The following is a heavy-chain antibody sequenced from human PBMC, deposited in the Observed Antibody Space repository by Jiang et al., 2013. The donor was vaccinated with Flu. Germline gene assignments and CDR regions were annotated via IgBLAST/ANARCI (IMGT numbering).Heavy chain of an antibody. Sequence: WMGWISPYQWFTQTNAPKLQGRVTITADKSTTTAYMEVSSLRSDDTAVYYCAREGVATSPLDYWGQGTLVTVSS. V-gene: IGHV1-18*01. J-gene: IGHJ4*02. D-gene: IGHD4-23*01. CDR3: AREGVATSPLDY. CDR2: ISPYQWFT.